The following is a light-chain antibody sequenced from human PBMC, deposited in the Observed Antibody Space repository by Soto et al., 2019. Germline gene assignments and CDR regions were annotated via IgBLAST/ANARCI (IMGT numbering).Light chain of an antibody. CDR3: SSYAGSKTL. Sequence: QSALTQPPSASGSPGQSVTISCTGTSSDVGGYNYVSWYQQHPGKAPKLMIYEVSKRPSGVPDRFSGSKSGSTASLTVSGLQAEDEADYYCSSYAGSKTLFGGGTKLTVL. J-gene: IGLJ2*01. CDR2: EVS. CDR1: SSDVGGYNY. V-gene: IGLV2-8*01.